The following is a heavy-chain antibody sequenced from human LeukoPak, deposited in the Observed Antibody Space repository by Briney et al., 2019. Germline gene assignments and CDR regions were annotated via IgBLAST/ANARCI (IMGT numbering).Heavy chain of an antibody. CDR2: ISGSGGST. CDR3: AKDYLDIVVVPAALDAFDI. Sequence: GGSLRLSCAASGFTVSSNYMTWVRQALGKGLEWVSVISGSGGSTYYADSVKGRFTISRDNSKNTLYLQMNSLRDEDTAVYYCAKDYLDIVVVPAALDAFDIWGQGTMVTVSS. CDR1: GFTVSSNY. V-gene: IGHV3-23*01. J-gene: IGHJ3*02. D-gene: IGHD2-2*03.